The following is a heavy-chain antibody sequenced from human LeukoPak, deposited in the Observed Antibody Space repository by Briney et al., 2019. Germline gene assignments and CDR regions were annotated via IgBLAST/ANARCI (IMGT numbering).Heavy chain of an antibody. Sequence: GGSLRLSCATSGFTFSMSSMHWVRLAPGKGLEWLAGISFDGANKFSGDSVKGRFSISRDNSKNTLYIQMNSLGLDVTAVYFCARGRAGIAAAGFDYWGQGTLVTVSS. D-gene: IGHD6-13*01. CDR2: ISFDGANK. V-gene: IGHV3-30*04. CDR1: GFTFSMSS. J-gene: IGHJ4*02. CDR3: ARGRAGIAAAGFDY.